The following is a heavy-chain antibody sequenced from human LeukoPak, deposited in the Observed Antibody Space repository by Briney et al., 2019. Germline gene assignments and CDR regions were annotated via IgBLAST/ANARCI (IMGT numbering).Heavy chain of an antibody. Sequence: GGSLRLSCAASGFTFSSYAMSWVRQAPGKGLECVSVISDRGDITYYADSVKGRFTISRDNSNNTLSVPMNRLRVEDTAVYFCAKDRRGGSYYAATLDIWGPGTMVTVSS. D-gene: IGHD1-26*01. V-gene: IGHV3-23*01. CDR3: AKDRRGGSYYAATLDI. J-gene: IGHJ3*02. CDR1: GFTFSSYA. CDR2: ISDRGDIT.